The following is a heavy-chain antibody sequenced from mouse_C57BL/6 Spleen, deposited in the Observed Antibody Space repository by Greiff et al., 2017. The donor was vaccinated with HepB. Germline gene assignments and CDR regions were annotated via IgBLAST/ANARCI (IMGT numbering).Heavy chain of an antibody. CDR3: ARSLLSAMDY. V-gene: IGHV1-64*01. D-gene: IGHD2-10*01. CDR2: IHPNSGST. Sequence: QVQLQQPGAELVKPGASVKLSCKASGYTFTSFWLHWVKQRPGHGLEWIGMIHPNSGSTNYNEKFKSKATLTVDKSSSTAYMQLSSLTSEDSAVYYCARSLLSAMDYWGQGTSVTVSS. CDR1: GYTFTSFW. J-gene: IGHJ4*01.